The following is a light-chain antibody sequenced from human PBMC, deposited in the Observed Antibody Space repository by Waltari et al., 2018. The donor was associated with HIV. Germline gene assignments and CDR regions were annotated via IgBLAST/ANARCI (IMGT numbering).Light chain of an antibody. CDR1: QSVGNN. CDR2: AAS. CDR3: HQYDVWPLT. Sequence: EIVMTQSPATLSMSPGEGATLSCRASQSVGNNLGWYQQKPGQAPRLLIYAASTRATDIPARFSGTGYGTEFTLTISSLQSEDFAVYHCHQYDVWPLTFGGGTKVEI. V-gene: IGKV3-15*01. J-gene: IGKJ4*01.